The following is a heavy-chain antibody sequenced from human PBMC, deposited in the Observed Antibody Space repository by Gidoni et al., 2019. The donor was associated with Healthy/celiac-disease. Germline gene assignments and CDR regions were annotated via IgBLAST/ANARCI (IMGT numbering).Heavy chain of an antibody. D-gene: IGHD2-15*01. J-gene: IGHJ4*02. V-gene: IGHV3-9*01. CDR2: ISWNSCSI. CDR1: GFTFDDYA. Sequence: EVQLVESGGGLVQPGRSLRLSCAASGFTFDDYAMPWVRRAPGKGLEWVSGISWNSCSIGYADSVKGRFTISRDNAKNSLYLQMNSLRAEDTALYYCAKAIERGTVVVVAATPFDYWGQGTLVTVSS. CDR3: AKAIERGTVVVVAATPFDY.